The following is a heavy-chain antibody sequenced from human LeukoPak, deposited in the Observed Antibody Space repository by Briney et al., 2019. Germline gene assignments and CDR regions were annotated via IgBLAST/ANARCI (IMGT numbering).Heavy chain of an antibody. D-gene: IGHD3-9*01. V-gene: IGHV7-4-1*02. CDR1: GYTFTSYA. CDR3: ARDLHDILTGYYLAHNYYYGMDV. J-gene: IGHJ6*02. Sequence: ASVKVSCKASGYTFTSYAMNWVRQAPGQGLEWMGWINTNTGNPTYAQGFTGRFVFSLDTSVSTAYLQISSLKAEDTAVYYCARDLHDILTGYYLAHNYYYGMDVWGQGTTVTVSS. CDR2: INTNTGNP.